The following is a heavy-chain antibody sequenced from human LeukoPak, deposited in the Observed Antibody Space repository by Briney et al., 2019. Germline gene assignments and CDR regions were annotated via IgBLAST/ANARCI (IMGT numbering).Heavy chain of an antibody. CDR3: AKPDSVGWLGVVAFDI. Sequence: PGGSLRLSCAASGFTFSSYSMNWVRQAPGKGLEWVSSISSSSSYIYYADSVKGRFTISRDNAKNSLYLQMNSLRAEDTAVYYCAKPDSVGWLGVVAFDIWGQGTMVTVSS. J-gene: IGHJ3*02. V-gene: IGHV3-21*01. CDR1: GFTFSSYS. D-gene: IGHD2-15*01. CDR2: ISSSSSYI.